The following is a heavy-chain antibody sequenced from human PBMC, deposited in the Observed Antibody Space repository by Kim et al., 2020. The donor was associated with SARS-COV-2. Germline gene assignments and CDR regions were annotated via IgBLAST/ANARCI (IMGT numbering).Heavy chain of an antibody. J-gene: IGHJ4*02. D-gene: IGHD1-7*01. V-gene: IGHV3-7*01. CDR3: TRDLEL. Sequence: KQDGSETYSVDSGKGRFTISRDNAKNSLFLQMNSLRAVDTAVYYCTRDLELWGQGALVTVSS. CDR2: KQDGSET.